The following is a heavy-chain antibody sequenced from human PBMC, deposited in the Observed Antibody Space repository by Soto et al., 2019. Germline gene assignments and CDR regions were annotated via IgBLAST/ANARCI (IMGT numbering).Heavy chain of an antibody. CDR1: GFTFSSYG. CDR2: ISYDGSNK. V-gene: IGHV3-30*03. J-gene: IGHJ6*02. Sequence: GGSLRLSCAASGFTFSSYGMHWVRQAPGKGLEWVAVISYDGSNKYYADSVKGRFTISRDNSKNTLYLQMNSPRSEDTAVYYCARDVLRTAVAGHPVPYYYYGMDVWGQGTTVTVSS. CDR3: ARDVLRTAVAGHPVPYYYYGMDV. D-gene: IGHD6-19*01.